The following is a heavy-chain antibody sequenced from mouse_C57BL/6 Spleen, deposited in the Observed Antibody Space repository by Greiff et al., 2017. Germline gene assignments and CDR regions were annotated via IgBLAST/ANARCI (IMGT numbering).Heavy chain of an antibody. CDR2: INPSNGGT. CDR3: ARSESYGSRLY. J-gene: IGHJ2*01. D-gene: IGHD1-1*01. Sequence: QVQLQQPGTELVKPGASVKLSCKASGYTFTSYWMHWVKQRPGQGLEWIGNINPSNGGTNYNETFKSKATLTVDKSSSTAYMQRSSLTSEDSAVYYCARSESYGSRLYWGQGTTLTVSS. CDR1: GYTFTSYW. V-gene: IGHV1-53*01.